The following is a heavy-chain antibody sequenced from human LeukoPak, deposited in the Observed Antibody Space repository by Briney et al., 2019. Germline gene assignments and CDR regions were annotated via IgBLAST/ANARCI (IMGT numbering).Heavy chain of an antibody. CDR2: IRYDGSNK. CDR1: GFTFSSYG. Sequence: PGGSLRLSCAASGFTFSSYGIHWVRQAPGKGLKWVAFIRYDGSNKYYADSVKGRFTISRDNSKNTLYLQMNSLRAEDTAVYYCAKDRGGYCSGGSCYHFDDWGQGTLVIVSS. V-gene: IGHV3-30*02. J-gene: IGHJ4*02. D-gene: IGHD2-15*01. CDR3: AKDRGGYCSGGSCYHFDD.